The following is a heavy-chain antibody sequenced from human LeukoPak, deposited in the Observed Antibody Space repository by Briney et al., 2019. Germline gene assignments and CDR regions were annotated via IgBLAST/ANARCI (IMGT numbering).Heavy chain of an antibody. D-gene: IGHD4-17*01. J-gene: IGHJ4*02. Sequence: GASVKVSCKASGFTFTTHDYNWVRQAPGQGLEWMGGIIPIFVTANYAQKFQGRVTITADESTSTAYMELSSLRSEDTAVYYCARDDYGDYYFDYWGQGTLVTVSS. CDR3: ARDDYGDYYFDY. V-gene: IGHV1-69*13. CDR2: IIPIFVTA. CDR1: GFTFTTHD.